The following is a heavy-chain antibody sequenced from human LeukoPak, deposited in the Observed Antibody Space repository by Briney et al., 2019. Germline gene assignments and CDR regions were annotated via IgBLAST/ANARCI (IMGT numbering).Heavy chain of an antibody. CDR1: GYTFTGYY. CDR3: ARGGDYVWGSYRYIFDY. CDR2: INPNSGGT. J-gene: IGHJ4*02. V-gene: IGHV1-2*02. Sequence: ASVKVSCKASGYTFTGYYMHWVRQAPGQGLEWMGWINPNSGGTNYAQKFQGRVTMTRDTSISTAYMELSRLRSDDTAVYYCARGGDYVWGSYRYIFDYWGQGTLVTVPS. D-gene: IGHD3-16*02.